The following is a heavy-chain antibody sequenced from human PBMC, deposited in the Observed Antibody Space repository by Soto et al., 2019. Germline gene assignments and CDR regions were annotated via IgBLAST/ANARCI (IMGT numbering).Heavy chain of an antibody. V-gene: IGHV1-69*01. CDR3: ARDRVTYYYDSSRYYTHRSHAFDI. CDR2: IIPIFGTA. J-gene: IGHJ3*02. Sequence: QVQLVQSGAEVKKPGSSVKVSCKASGGTFSSYAISWVRQAPGQGLEWMGGIIPIFGTANYAQKFQGRVTITADESTSTAYMELSSLRSEDTAVYYCARDRVTYYYDSSRYYTHRSHAFDIWGQGTMVTVSS. D-gene: IGHD3-22*01. CDR1: GGTFSSYA.